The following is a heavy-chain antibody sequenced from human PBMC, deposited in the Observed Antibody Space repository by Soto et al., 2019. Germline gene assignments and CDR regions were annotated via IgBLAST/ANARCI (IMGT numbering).Heavy chain of an antibody. Sequence: TLSRTCTVSGGSISSGGYYWSWIRQHQGKGLEWIGYIYYSGSTYYNPSLKSRVTISVDTSKSQFSLKLSSVTAADTAVYYCARDSYYYDSTPDAFDIWGQGTIVTVSS. J-gene: IGHJ3*02. CDR3: ARDSYYYDSTPDAFDI. V-gene: IGHV4-31*03. CDR2: IYYSGST. D-gene: IGHD3-22*01. CDR1: GGSISSGGYY.